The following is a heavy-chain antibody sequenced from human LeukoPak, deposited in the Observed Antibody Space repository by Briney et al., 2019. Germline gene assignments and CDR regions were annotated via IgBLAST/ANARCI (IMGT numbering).Heavy chain of an antibody. CDR3: AGDLVRFSYIVVVPAAMRRNYGMDV. Sequence: GASVKVSCKASGYTFTSYYMHWVRQAPGQGLEWMGLINPSGGSTSYAQKFQGRVTMTGDTSTSTVYMELSSLRSEDTAVYYCAGDLVRFSYIVVVPAAMRRNYGMDVWGQGTTVTVSS. D-gene: IGHD2-2*01. CDR2: INPSGGST. J-gene: IGHJ6*02. CDR1: GYTFTSYY. V-gene: IGHV1-46*01.